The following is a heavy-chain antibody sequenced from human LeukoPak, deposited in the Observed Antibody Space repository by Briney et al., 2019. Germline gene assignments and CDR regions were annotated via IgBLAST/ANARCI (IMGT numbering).Heavy chain of an antibody. CDR2: IGTAGDT. CDR3: ARETTHNWFDP. Sequence: PGGSLRLSCAASGFTFSSYDMHWVRQATGKGLEWVSAIGTAGDTYYPGSVKGRFTISRENAKNSLYLQMNSLRAGDTAVYYCARETTHNWFDPWDQGTLVTVSS. D-gene: IGHD4-11*01. CDR1: GFTFSSYD. J-gene: IGHJ5*02. V-gene: IGHV3-13*01.